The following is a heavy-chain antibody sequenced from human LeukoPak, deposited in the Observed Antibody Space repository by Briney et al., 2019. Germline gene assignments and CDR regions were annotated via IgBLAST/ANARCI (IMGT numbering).Heavy chain of an antibody. V-gene: IGHV3-74*01. CDR2: INSDGSST. J-gene: IGHJ3*02. Sequence: GGSLRLSCAASGFTFSSYWMHWVRQAPGKGLVWVSRINSDGSSTSYADSVKGRFTISRDNAKNTLYLQMNSLRAEDTAVYYCARDSASGSYWDAFDTWGQGTMVTVSS. CDR3: ARDSASGSYWDAFDT. CDR1: GFTFSSYW. D-gene: IGHD3-10*01.